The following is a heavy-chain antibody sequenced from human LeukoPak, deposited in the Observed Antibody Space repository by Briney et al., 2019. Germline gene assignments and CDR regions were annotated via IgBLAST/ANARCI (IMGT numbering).Heavy chain of an antibody. Sequence: SETLSLTCTVSGGSINSYYWSWIRQPPGKGLEWIGYIYYSGSTNYNPSLKSRVTISVDTSKNQFSLKLSSVTAADTAVYYCARATFGGSYYAFDIWGQGTMVTVSS. CDR3: ARATFGGSYYAFDI. J-gene: IGHJ3*02. CDR1: GGSINSYY. V-gene: IGHV4-59*01. D-gene: IGHD1-26*01. CDR2: IYYSGST.